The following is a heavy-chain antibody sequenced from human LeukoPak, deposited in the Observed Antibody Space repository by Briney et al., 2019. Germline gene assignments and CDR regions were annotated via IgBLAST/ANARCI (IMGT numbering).Heavy chain of an antibody. J-gene: IGHJ4*02. CDR3: ARGLSTTYYYDSSGYDNPYYFDY. V-gene: IGHV3-7*01. CDR2: IKQDGSEK. CDR1: GFTFGDYA. D-gene: IGHD3-22*01. Sequence: PGGSLRLSCTASGFTFGDYAMSWVRQAPGKGLEWVANIKQDGSEKYYVDSVKGRFTISRDNAKNSLYLQMNSLRAEDTAVYYCARGLSTTYYYDSSGYDNPYYFDYWGQGTLVTVSS.